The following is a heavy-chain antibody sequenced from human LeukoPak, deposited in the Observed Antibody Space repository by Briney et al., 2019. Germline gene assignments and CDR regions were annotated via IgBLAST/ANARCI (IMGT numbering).Heavy chain of an antibody. CDR1: GGSISSTHW. CDR3: ARDQWLLRGGDHDAFDI. Sequence: PSGTLSLTRAVSGGSISSTHWWNWVRQPPGKGLEWIGEIFHSGTTNYNPSLKSRVTISIDKSKNQFFLKLSSVTAADTAVYYCARDQWLLRGGDHDAFDIWGQGTMVTVSS. J-gene: IGHJ3*02. V-gene: IGHV4-4*02. CDR2: IFHSGTT. D-gene: IGHD6-19*01.